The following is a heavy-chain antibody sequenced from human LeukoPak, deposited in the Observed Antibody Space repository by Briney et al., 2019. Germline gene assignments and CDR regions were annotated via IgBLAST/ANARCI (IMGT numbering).Heavy chain of an antibody. J-gene: IGHJ4*02. CDR2: IYYSGST. D-gene: IGHD3-22*01. CDR3: ARVATPGSFTMIVDRSYYFDY. V-gene: IGHV4-59*01. Sequence: PPETLSLTCTVSGGSISSYYWSWIRQPPGKGLEWIGYIYYSGSTNYNPSLKSRVTISVDTSKNQFSLKLSSVTAADTAVYYCARVATPGSFTMIVDRSYYFDYWGQGTLVTVSS. CDR1: GGSISSYY.